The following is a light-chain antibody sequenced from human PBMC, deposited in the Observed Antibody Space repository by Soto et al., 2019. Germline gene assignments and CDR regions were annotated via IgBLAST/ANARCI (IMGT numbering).Light chain of an antibody. J-gene: IGKJ1*01. CDR2: DAS. V-gene: IGKV1-5*01. CDR1: QSITTW. CDR3: LQYNNWWT. Sequence: DIQMTQSPSTLSASVGDRVTITCRASQSITTWLAWYQQQPGKAPKLLIYDASSLESGVPLRFSGSGSGTEFTLTISSLQSEDFAVYYCLQYNNWWTFGQGTKVDIK.